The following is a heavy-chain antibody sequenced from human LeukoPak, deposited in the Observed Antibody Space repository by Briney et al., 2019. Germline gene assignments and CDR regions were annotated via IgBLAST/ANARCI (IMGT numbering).Heavy chain of an antibody. V-gene: IGHV3-23*01. CDR2: IIVDDSST. CDR3: AKDGRGVPCEC. Sequence: GGSLRLSCAASGFSVNTYSMNWVRQAPGKGLEWVSTIIVDDSSTHYADSVQGRFTISRDNSENTVYLQMNSLRAEDTAVYYCAKDGRGVPCECWGQGTLVTVSS. D-gene: IGHD3-10*01. J-gene: IGHJ4*02. CDR1: GFSVNTYS.